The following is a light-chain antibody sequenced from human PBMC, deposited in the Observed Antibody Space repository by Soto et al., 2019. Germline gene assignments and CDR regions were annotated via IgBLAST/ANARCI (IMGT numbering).Light chain of an antibody. V-gene: IGLV2-11*01. CDR3: CSYAGSHSFEV. Sequence: QSVLTQPRSVSGSPGQSVTISCTGTSSFFRSFNYVSWYQQHPGKAPKLIMYDVSQRPSGVPDRFSGAKSSDTASLTVSGLQAEDEADYYCCSYAGSHSFEVFGGGTKLTVL. CDR2: DVS. CDR1: SSFFRSFNY. J-gene: IGLJ2*01.